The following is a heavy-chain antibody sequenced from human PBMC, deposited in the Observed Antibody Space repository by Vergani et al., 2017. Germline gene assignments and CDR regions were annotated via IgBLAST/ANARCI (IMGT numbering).Heavy chain of an antibody. CDR2: IYYSGST. CDR1: GGSISSSSYY. Sequence: QVQLQESGPGLVKPSETLSLTCTVSGGSISSSSYYWGWIRQPPGKGLEWIGSIYYSGSTNYNPSLKSRVTISVDTSKNQFSLKLSSVTAADTAVYYCARVRNSPPGWELLLGVSRDAFDIWGQGTMVTVSS. D-gene: IGHD1-26*01. J-gene: IGHJ3*02. V-gene: IGHV4-39*07. CDR3: ARVRNSPPGWELLLGVSRDAFDI.